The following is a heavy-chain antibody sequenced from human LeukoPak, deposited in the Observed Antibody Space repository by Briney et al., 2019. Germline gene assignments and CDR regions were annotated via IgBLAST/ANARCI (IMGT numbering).Heavy chain of an antibody. CDR1: GFTFSNSW. Sequence: GGSLRLSCVASGFTFSNSWMNWVRQAPGKGLEWVGRIKSKPDGGTTDYAAPVKGRFTISRDDSKNTVYLQMNSLKTEDTAVYYCTTRGDYDDYWGLGTLVTVSS. V-gene: IGHV3-15*01. CDR3: TTRGDYDDY. CDR2: IKSKPDGGTT. J-gene: IGHJ4*02.